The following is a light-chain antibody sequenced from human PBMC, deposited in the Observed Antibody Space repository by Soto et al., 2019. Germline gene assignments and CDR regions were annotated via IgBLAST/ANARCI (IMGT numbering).Light chain of an antibody. Sequence: EIVLTQSPGTLSLSPGERATLSCRASQSVSSSYLAWYQQKPGQAPRLLIYGASSRATGIPDRFSGSGSGTDFTLTISRLEPEDVAVYYCQQYGSSPEKFGQGTKV. V-gene: IGKV3-20*01. CDR3: QQYGSSPEK. J-gene: IGKJ1*01. CDR1: QSVSSSY. CDR2: GAS.